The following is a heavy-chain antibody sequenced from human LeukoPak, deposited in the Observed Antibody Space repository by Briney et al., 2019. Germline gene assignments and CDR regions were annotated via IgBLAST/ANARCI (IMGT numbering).Heavy chain of an antibody. Sequence: GGSLRLSCAASEFTFSTYAMSWVRQAPGKGLEWVSSISSSSSYIYYADSVKGRFTISRDNAKNSLYLQMNSLRAEDTAVYYCASYSGRDEWFDPWGQGTLVTVSS. J-gene: IGHJ5*02. CDR1: EFTFSTYA. CDR2: ISSSSSYI. D-gene: IGHD1-26*01. V-gene: IGHV3-21*01. CDR3: ASYSGRDEWFDP.